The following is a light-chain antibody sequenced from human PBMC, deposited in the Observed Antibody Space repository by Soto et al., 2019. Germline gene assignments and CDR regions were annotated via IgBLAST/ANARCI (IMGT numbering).Light chain of an antibody. CDR1: QSISYW. V-gene: IGKV1-5*01. CDR3: QQYNSSPWA. CDR2: EAS. J-gene: IGKJ1*01. Sequence: DIPMTQSPSTLSAFVGDRVTVTCRASQSISYWLAWYQQKPGKAPKLLIYEASSLESGVPSRFSGSGSGTEFTLTINRLQPDDFATYYCQQYNSSPWAFGQGTKVEIK.